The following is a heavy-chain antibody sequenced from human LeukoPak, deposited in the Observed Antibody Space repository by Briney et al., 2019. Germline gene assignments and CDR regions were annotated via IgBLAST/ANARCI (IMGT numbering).Heavy chain of an antibody. J-gene: IGHJ5*02. CDR3: ARDSGPKSIAGAGTSDWFDR. D-gene: IGHD6-13*01. Sequence: LTLSCAASGFTFSEYYMSWLRQAPGQGLEWVSYISSSGSTIYYADSVKGQFTIASDNAKNSIYLQMNRLRAEDTAVYYCARDSGPKSIAGAGTSDWFDRWGQGTLVTVSS. V-gene: IGHV3-11*01. CDR1: GFTFSEYY. CDR2: ISSSGSTI.